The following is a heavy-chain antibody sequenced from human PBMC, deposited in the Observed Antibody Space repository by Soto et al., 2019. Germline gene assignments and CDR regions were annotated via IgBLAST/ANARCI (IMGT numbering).Heavy chain of an antibody. J-gene: IGHJ5*02. CDR1: GGTFSSYA. V-gene: IGHV1-69*13. Sequence: ASVKVSCKASGGTFSSYAISWVRQAPGQGLEWMGGIIPIFGTANYAQKFQGRVTITADESTSTAYMELSSLRSEDTAVYYCARDWAGGSSDNWFDPWGQGTLVTVSS. CDR3: ARDWAGGSSDNWFDP. CDR2: IIPIFGTA. D-gene: IGHD6-6*01.